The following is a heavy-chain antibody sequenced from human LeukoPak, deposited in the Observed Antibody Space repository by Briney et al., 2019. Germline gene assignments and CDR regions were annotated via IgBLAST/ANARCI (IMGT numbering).Heavy chain of an antibody. D-gene: IGHD2-2*01. CDR1: GGSISSYY. V-gene: IGHV4-4*07. Sequence: SETLSLTCTVSGGSISSYYWSWIRQPAGKGLEWIGRIHTTGGTRYNPSLKSRITMSVDASKNQFSLKLSSVTAADTAMYYCARDLALGYCPSSSCSSPLFDYWGQGTLVTVPS. CDR3: ARDLALGYCPSSSCSSPLFDY. CDR2: IHTTGGT. J-gene: IGHJ4*02.